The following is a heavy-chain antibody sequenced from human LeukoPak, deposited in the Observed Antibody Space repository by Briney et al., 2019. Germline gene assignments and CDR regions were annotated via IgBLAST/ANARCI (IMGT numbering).Heavy chain of an antibody. J-gene: IGHJ4*02. Sequence: ASVKVSCKASGYSFTTYYMHWVRQAPGQGLEWMGIINPSGGSISYAQKFQGRVTMTRDTSTSTVYMELSSLRSEDTAVYYCASASCSGSSCYSGYFDYWGQGTLVTVSS. CDR2: INPSGGSI. CDR1: GYSFTTYY. D-gene: IGHD2-15*01. V-gene: IGHV1-46*01. CDR3: ASASCSGSSCYSGYFDY.